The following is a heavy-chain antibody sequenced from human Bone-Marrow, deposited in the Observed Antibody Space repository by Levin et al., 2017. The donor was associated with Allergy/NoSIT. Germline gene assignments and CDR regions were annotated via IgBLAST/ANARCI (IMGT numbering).Heavy chain of an antibody. J-gene: IGHJ4*02. CDR3: ARHRYSSLDDHYFDF. V-gene: IGHV3-21*01. D-gene: IGHD3-16*02. CDR1: GFTFSDYS. CDR2: ISSDSSDL. Sequence: ASVKVSCIVSGFTFSDYSVYWVRQAPGKGLEWISSISSDSSDLYYADSVKGRFTISRDNAKNSLNLQVSSLRAEDTAVYYCARHRYSSLDDHYFDFWGQGTRVTVSS.